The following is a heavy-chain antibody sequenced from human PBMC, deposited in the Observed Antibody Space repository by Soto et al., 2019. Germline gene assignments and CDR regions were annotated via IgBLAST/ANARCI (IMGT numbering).Heavy chain of an antibody. CDR2: VYYSGST. CDR3: ARGVFRFLQWLDP. D-gene: IGHD3-3*01. V-gene: IGHV4-61*01. Sequence: ETLSLTCTVSGASVNSENYYWSWIRQPPGKGLEWIGYVYYSGSTNYNPSLKSRATISLDTYRNQFSLKMTSMTSADTAFYYCARGVFRFLQWLDPWGQGTLVTVSS. J-gene: IGHJ5*02. CDR1: GASVNSENYY.